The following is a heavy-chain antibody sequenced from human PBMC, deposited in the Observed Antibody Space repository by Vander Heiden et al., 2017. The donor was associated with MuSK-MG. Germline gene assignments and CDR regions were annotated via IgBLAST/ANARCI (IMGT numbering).Heavy chain of an antibody. CDR1: GGSIRNYY. D-gene: IGHD2-15*01. CDR3: ARGICSGGTCYSE. J-gene: IGHJ4*02. V-gene: IGHV4-59*08. Sequence: QVQLQESGPRLVKPSETLSPTCMVSGGSIRNYYWNWIRQRPGKGLEWIGYFYSSGSTNYNPSLKSRVTISVDTSKNMFSLKLSSVTAADTAVYYCARGICSGGTCYSEWGQGTPVTVSS. CDR2: FYSSGST.